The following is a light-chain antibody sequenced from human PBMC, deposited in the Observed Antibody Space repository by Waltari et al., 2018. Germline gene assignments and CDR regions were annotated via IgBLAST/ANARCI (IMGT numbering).Light chain of an antibody. CDR1: SSDVGDDKY. CDR2: EVS. J-gene: IGLJ2*01. CDR3: SSYTTTSTVL. Sequence: QSALTQPASVSGSPGQSIIISCTGTSSDVGDDKYVSWYQQHPGQAPKLMIYEVSNRPSGVSDRFSGSKSGNTASLTISGLQADDEAAYYCSSYTTTSTVLFGGGTELTVL. V-gene: IGLV2-14*03.